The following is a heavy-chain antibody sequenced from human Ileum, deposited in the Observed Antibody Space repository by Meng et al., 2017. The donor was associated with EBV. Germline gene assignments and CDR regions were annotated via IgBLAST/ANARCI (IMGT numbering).Heavy chain of an antibody. Sequence: VRGVQAGGGGKKDGASVKGSCKASGDTFTSYGISWVRQAPGKGLEWMGWISDYNGNTNYAQKIQGRVTMTTDTSKSTAYMELRSLRSDDTAVYYCARVGARGGSCYYWGQGTLVTVSS. CDR1: GDTFTSYG. CDR2: ISDYNGNT. V-gene: IGHV1-18*01. CDR3: ARVGARGGSCYY. J-gene: IGHJ4*02. D-gene: IGHD2-15*01.